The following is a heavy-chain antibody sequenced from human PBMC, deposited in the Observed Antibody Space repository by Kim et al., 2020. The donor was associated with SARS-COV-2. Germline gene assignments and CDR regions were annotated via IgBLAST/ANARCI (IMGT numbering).Heavy chain of an antibody. CDR2: ISAYNGNT. CDR1: GYTFTSYG. D-gene: IGHD3-10*01. J-gene: IGHJ4*02. Sequence: ASVKVSCKASGYTFTSYGISWVRQAPGQGLEWMGWISAYNGNTNYAQKLQGRVTMTTDTSTSTAYMELRSLRSDDTAVYYCARDWMVVRGIGGFDYWGQGTLVTVSS. V-gene: IGHV1-18*01. CDR3: ARDWMVVRGIGGFDY.